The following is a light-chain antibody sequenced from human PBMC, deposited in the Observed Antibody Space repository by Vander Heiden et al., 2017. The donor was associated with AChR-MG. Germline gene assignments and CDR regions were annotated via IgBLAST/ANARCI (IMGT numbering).Light chain of an antibody. Sequence: QSVLTQPPSVSGAHGQRVTISCPGSSSNIGAGYVVHWYQHLPGTAPKLLIYGNSNRPSGVPDRFSGSKSGTSASLAITGLQAEDEADYYCQSYDSSLSAVVFGGGTKLTVL. J-gene: IGLJ2*01. CDR2: GNS. V-gene: IGLV1-40*01. CDR3: QSYDSSLSAVV. CDR1: SSNIGAGYV.